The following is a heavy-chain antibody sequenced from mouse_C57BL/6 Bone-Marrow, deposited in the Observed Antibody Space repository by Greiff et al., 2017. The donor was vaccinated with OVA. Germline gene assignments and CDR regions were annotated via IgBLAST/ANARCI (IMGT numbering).Heavy chain of an antibody. CDR1: GYTFTSYW. CDR2: IDPSDSET. Sequence: VQLQQPGAELVRPGSSVKLSCKASGYTFTSYWMHWVKQRPIQGLEWIGNIDPSDSETHYNQKFKDKATLTVDKSSSTAYMQLSSLTSEDSAVYYCARSRGNLLLRYCYAMDYGGQGTSVTVSS. J-gene: IGHJ4*01. CDR3: ARSRGNLLLRYCYAMDY. V-gene: IGHV1-52*01. D-gene: IGHD1-1*01.